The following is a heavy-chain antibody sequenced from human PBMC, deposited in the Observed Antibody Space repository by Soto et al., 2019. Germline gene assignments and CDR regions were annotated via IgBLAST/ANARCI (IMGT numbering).Heavy chain of an antibody. J-gene: IGHJ6*02. Sequence: GGSLRLSCAASGFTFSGSAMHWVRQASGKGLEWVGRIRSKANSYATAYAASVKGRFTISRDDSKNTAYLQMNSLKTEDTAVYYCTRLGYYYGMDVWGQGTTVTVSS. CDR3: TRLGYYYGMDV. V-gene: IGHV3-73*01. CDR1: GFTFSGSA. CDR2: IRSKANSYAT.